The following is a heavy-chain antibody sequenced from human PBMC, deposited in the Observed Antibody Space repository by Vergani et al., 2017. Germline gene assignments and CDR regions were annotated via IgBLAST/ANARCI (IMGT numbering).Heavy chain of an antibody. CDR1: GFTFSSYA. V-gene: IGHV3-64*01. J-gene: IGHJ4*02. CDR3: ARDILRGGVKTGLLDY. D-gene: IGHD3-16*01. CDR2: ISSNGGSP. Sequence: EVQLVESGGGLVQPGGSLRLSCAASGFTFSSYALHWVRQAPGKGLEYVSAISSNGGSPYYANSVKGRFTISRDNSKNTLYLQMGSLRAEDMAVYYCARDILRGGVKTGLLDYWGQGTLVTVSS.